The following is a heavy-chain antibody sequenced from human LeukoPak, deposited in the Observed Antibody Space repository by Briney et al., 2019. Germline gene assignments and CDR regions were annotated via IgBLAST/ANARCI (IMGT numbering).Heavy chain of an antibody. D-gene: IGHD3-10*01. CDR3: ATDLRGPRDS. CDR2: INTGGSIR. Sequence: GGSLRLSCAASGFTFSNYWMHWVRQVPGKGLVWVSNINTGGSIRNYADSVKGRFTISRDNAKETLYLQMDSLRAEDTAVYYCATDLRGPRDSWGQGTLVIVSS. CDR1: GFTFSNYW. V-gene: IGHV3-74*01. J-gene: IGHJ4*02.